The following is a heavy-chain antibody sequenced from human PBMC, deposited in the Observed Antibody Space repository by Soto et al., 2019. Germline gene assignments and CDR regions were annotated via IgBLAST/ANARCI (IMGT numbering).Heavy chain of an antibody. CDR3: AHPRGYGVFDAVDI. Sequence: LRLSCAASGFIFSTYAMNWVRQAPGKGLEWVSAISSSGDSAYYAESVRGRFTISRDNSINTLYLQMRSLRPEDTAVYYCAHPRGYGVFDAVDIWGQGTMVT. D-gene: IGHD4-17*01. CDR2: ISSSGDSA. CDR1: GFIFSTYA. J-gene: IGHJ3*02. V-gene: IGHV3-23*01.